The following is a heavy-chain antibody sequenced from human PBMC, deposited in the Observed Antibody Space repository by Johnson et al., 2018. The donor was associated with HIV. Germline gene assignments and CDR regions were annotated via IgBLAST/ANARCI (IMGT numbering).Heavy chain of an antibody. V-gene: IGHV3-7*05. D-gene: IGHD3-10*01. CDR3: ARAQGVLVWFRELLFDAFDI. Sequence: EVQVVESGGGLVQPGGSLRLSCVASGFTFSSYWMSWVRQAPGKGLEWVANIKQDGSEKYYVDSVKGRFTISRDNAKNSLYLQMNSLRAEDTAVDYCARAQGVLVWFRELLFDAFDIWGQGTMVTGSS. J-gene: IGHJ3*02. CDR1: GFTFSSYW. CDR2: IKQDGSEK.